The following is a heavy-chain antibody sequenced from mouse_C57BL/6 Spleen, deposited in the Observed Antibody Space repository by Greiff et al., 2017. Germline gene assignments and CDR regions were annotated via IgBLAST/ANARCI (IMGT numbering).Heavy chain of an antibody. CDR1: GFSLTSYG. CDR3: SRNDYGSSDWYLDD. V-gene: IGHV2-2*01. D-gene: IGHD1-1*01. Sequence: VKLVESGPGLVQPSQSLSITCTVSGFSLTSYGVHWVRQSPGKGLEWLGVIWSGGSTDYNAAFISRLSISKDNYKSQVFFQMNSLQADDTDIYYCSRNDYGSSDWYLDDWGTGTTVTVSS. J-gene: IGHJ1*03. CDR2: IWSGGST.